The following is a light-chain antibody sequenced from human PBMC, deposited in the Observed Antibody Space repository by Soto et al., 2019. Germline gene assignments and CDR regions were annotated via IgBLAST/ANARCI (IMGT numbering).Light chain of an antibody. V-gene: IGKV1-5*03. Sequence: DIQITQSPTTLSGSLGDRDTKTCRASQRISNVLSCHQHKPGKAPKLLNYKASTLENGVPSRFSGNGSGKEFTFTHNRLEAEDFAVCYCYQYDDSIPTFSGGAEVDIK. CDR2: KAS. CDR1: QRISNV. J-gene: IGKJ4*02. CDR3: YQYDDSIPT.